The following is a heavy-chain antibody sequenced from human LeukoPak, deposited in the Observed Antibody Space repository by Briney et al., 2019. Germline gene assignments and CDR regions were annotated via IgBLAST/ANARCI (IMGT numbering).Heavy chain of an antibody. CDR2: IYYSGST. J-gene: IGHJ6*02. CDR1: GGSISSGGYY. CDR3: AGAFGELSPRPYYGMDV. D-gene: IGHD3-10*01. V-gene: IGHV4-31*03. Sequence: SETLSLTCTVSGGSISSGGYYWSWIRQHPGKGLEWIGYIYYSGSTYYNLSLKSRVTISVDTSKNQFSLKLSSVTAADTAVYYCAGAFGELSPRPYYGMDVWGQGTTVTVSS.